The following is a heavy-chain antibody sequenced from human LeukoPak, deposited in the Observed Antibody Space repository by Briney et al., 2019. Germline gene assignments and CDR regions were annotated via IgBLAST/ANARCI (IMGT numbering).Heavy chain of an antibody. CDR2: TNHSGST. J-gene: IGHJ3*02. D-gene: IGHD3-22*01. V-gene: IGHV4-34*01. CDR3: ARRTFHTMIVPTRRGAFDI. CDR1: GGSFSGYY. Sequence: SETLSLTCAVYGGSFSGYYWSWIRQPPGKGLEWIGETNHSGSTNYNPSLKSRVTISVDTSKNQFSLKLSSVTAADTAVYYCARRTFHTMIVPTRRGAFDIWGQGTMVTVSS.